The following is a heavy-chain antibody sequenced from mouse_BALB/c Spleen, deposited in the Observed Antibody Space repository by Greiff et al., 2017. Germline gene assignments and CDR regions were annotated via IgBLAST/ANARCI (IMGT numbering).Heavy chain of an antibody. V-gene: IGHV1-7*01. CDR1: GYTFTIYW. CDR2: INPSTGYT. J-gene: IGHJ3*01. Sequence: QVQLKESGAELAKPGASVKMSCKASGYTFTIYWMHWVKQRPGQGLEWIGYINPSTGYTEYNQKFKDKATLTADKSSSTAYMQLSSLTSEDSAVYYCARTTGAYWGQGTLVTVSA. D-gene: IGHD1-1*01. CDR3: ARTTGAY.